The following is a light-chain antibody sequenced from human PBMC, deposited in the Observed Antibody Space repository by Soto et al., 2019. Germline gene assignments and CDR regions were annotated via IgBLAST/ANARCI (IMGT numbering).Light chain of an antibody. V-gene: IGKV1-39*01. CDR2: ATS. CDR1: RRIINY. CDR3: QQSYDSPYA. Sequence: DIQMTQSPSPLSASIGDSVTISCRASRRIINYLNWYQQRPGKASKLLIFATSNLQSGVPSRFSGSGFGTDFTLTINSLQPEDFATYYCQQSYDSPYAFGQGTKVEI. J-gene: IGKJ2*01.